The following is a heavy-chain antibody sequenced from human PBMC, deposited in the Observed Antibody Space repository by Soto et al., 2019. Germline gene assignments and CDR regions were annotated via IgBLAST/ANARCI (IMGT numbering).Heavy chain of an antibody. CDR2: IIPIFGTA. CDR1: GGSFSSYA. J-gene: IGHJ5*02. D-gene: IGHD3-22*01. Sequence: SVKVSCKACGGSFSSYAISWVRQAPGQGLEWMGEIIPIFGTANYAQKFQGRVTITADESTSTAYMELSSLRSEDTAVYYCARDRGPSSGYYPYWFDPWGQGT. V-gene: IGHV1-69*13. CDR3: ARDRGPSSGYYPYWFDP.